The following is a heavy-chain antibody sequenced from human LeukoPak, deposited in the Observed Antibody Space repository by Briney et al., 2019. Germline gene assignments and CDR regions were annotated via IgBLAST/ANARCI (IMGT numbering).Heavy chain of an antibody. V-gene: IGHV4-30-4*02. Sequence: SDTLSLTCTVSGGSLSSGDYYCSWIRQPPGEVLEWIGYIYYSGSTYYNPSLKSRVTISVDTSKNQFSLKLSSVTAADTAVYYCARGSYMVEIAYFDYWGQGTLVTVSS. CDR3: ARGSYMVEIAYFDY. CDR2: IYYSGST. D-gene: IGHD2-21*01. J-gene: IGHJ4*02. CDR1: GGSLSSGDYY.